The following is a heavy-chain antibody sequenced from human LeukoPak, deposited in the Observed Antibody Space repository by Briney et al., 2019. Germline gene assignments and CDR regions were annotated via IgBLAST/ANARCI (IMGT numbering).Heavy chain of an antibody. CDR1: GLTLSDYY. V-gene: IGHV3-11*01. CDR2: TSSSGSTI. CDR3: ASIGYCSGGSCYGTGAFDY. Sequence: PGGSLRLSCAASGLTLSDYYMNWIRQAPGKGLEWVSYTSSSGSTIYYADSVKGRFTISRDNAKNSLYLQMNSLRAEDTAVYYCASIGYCSGGSCYGTGAFDYWGQGTLVTVSS. J-gene: IGHJ4*02. D-gene: IGHD2-15*01.